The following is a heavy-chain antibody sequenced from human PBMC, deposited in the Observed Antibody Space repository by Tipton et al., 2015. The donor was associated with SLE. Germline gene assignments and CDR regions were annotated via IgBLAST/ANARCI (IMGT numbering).Heavy chain of an antibody. J-gene: IGHJ3*02. CDR2: ISWNSGSI. CDR1: GFTFDDYA. CDR3: AKGATYYYDPFDI. Sequence: SLRLSCAASGFTFDDYAMHWVRQAPGKGLEWVSGISWNSGSIGYADSVKGRFTISRDNAKNSLYLQMNSLRAEDTALYYCAKGATYYYDPFDIWGQGTMVTVSS. V-gene: IGHV3-9*01. D-gene: IGHD3-10*01.